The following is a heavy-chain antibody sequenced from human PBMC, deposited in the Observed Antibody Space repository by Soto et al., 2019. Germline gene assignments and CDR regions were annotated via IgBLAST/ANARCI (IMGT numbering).Heavy chain of an antibody. J-gene: IGHJ4*02. V-gene: IGHV1-18*01. CDR2: ISAYNGDT. CDR3: ARDRYVSGGYVLFDY. Sequence: QVQLVQSGAEVKKPGASVKVSCKASGYTYTSHGITWVRQAHGQGFEWMGWISAYNGDTKYAQKFQDRVNMTTDPPASTAYRELRGLGSDDTAVYYCARDRYVSGGYVLFDYWGQGALVPVSS. CDR1: GYTYTSHG. D-gene: IGHD3-10*01.